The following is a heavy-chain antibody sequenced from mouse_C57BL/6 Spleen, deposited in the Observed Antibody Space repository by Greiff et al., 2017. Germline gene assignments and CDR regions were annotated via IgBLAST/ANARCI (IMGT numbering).Heavy chain of an antibody. D-gene: IGHD1-1*01. V-gene: IGHV1-82*01. CDR1: GYAFSSSW. J-gene: IGHJ2*01. CDR2: IYPGDGVT. CDR3: ARGTTVGPFDY. Sequence: VQLPQSGPELVKPGASVKISCKASGYAFSSSWLTWVKQRPGKGLEWIGRIYPGDGVTNYNGKFKGKATLTEDKSSSTAYMQLSSLTSEDSAVYFCARGTTVGPFDYWGQGTTLTGSS.